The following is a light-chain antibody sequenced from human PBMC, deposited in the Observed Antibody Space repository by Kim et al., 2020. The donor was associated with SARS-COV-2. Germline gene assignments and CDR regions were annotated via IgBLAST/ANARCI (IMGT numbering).Light chain of an antibody. J-gene: IGLJ3*02. Sequence: SHGQAATITCSGDELPRKFAYWYQQKSGQATVLVVYEDTKRPSGIPERFSGSSSGTVATLTISGAQVEDEADYYCYSTDTSGWGVFGGGTQLTVL. CDR3: YSTDTSGWGV. V-gene: IGLV3-10*01. CDR2: EDT. CDR1: ELPRKF.